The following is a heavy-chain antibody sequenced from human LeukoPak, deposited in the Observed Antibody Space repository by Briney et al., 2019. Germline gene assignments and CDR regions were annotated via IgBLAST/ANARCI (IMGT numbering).Heavy chain of an antibody. D-gene: IGHD5-24*01. CDR3: ARGGGYNFLLYYFDD. Sequence: SQTLSLTCTVSGGSITSGDSYWSWIHQPPGKSLEWIGYIYYSGSTSYNPSLKSRLTISLDMSRTQFSLRLSAVTAADTAVYYCARGGGYNFLLYYFDDWGQGSLVTVSS. V-gene: IGHV4-30-4*08. CDR1: GGSITSGDSY. CDR2: IYYSGST. J-gene: IGHJ4*02.